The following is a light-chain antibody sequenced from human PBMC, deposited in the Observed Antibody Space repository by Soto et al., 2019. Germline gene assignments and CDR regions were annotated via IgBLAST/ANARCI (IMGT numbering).Light chain of an antibody. CDR1: QSLLH. Sequence: DIVMNQSPDSLAVSLGERATINCKSSQSLLHLAWYQQKPGQPPKLLIYWASTRESGVPDRFSGSGSGTDFTLTISSLQAEDVAVYYCQQYYTTPVTFGQGTKVEIK. V-gene: IGKV4-1*01. CDR3: QQYYTTPVT. CDR2: WAS. J-gene: IGKJ1*01.